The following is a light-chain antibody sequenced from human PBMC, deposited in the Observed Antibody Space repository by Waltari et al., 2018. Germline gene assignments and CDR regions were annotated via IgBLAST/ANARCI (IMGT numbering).Light chain of an antibody. CDR2: EVL. CDR1: YSNVGSYDL. Sequence: QSALTQPASVSGSLGQSISISCSGTYSNVGSYDLVSWYHQRPGEAPKLLIDEVLKRTSGISNRFSGSKSGNAASLTISALQPEDEGTYYCCSYASSSPRLIFGGGTELSVL. J-gene: IGLJ2*01. CDR3: CSYASSSPRLI. V-gene: IGLV2-23*02.